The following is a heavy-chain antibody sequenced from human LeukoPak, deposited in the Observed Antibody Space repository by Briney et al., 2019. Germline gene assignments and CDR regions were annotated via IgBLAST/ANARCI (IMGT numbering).Heavy chain of an antibody. CDR2: IYYSGST. Sequence: SETLSLTCTVSGGSISSSSYYWGWIRQPPGKGLEWIGSIYYSGSTYYNPSLKSRVTIPVDTSKNQFSLKLSSVTAADTAVYYCARAGDIVVVPAAMGSWFDRWGQGTLVTVSS. CDR1: GGSISSSSYY. V-gene: IGHV4-39*01. D-gene: IGHD2-2*01. CDR3: ARAGDIVVVPAAMGSWFDR. J-gene: IGHJ5*02.